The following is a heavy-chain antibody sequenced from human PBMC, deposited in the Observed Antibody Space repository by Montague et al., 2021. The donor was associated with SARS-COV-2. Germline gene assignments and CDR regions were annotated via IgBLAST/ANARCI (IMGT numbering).Heavy chain of an antibody. CDR3: ARGAPTISMILVVMTGAGWYFDL. CDR2: INHSGST. CDR1: GGSSSDYY. Sequence: SETLSLTCAVYGGSSSDYYWSWIRQPPGKGLEWIGEINHSGSTNYNPSLRSRVTISVDTSKNQFSLKLGAVTAADTAVYYCARGAPTISMILVVMTGAGWYFDLWGRGTLVTVSS. D-gene: IGHD3-22*01. V-gene: IGHV4-34*01. J-gene: IGHJ2*01.